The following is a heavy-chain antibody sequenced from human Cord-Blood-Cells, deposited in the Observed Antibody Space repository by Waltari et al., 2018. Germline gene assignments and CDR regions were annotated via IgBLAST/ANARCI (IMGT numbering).Heavy chain of an antibody. D-gene: IGHD3-16*01. CDR1: GFTVRSNY. Sequence: EVQLVETGGGLIQPGGSLRLSCAASGFTVRSNYMSWVRQAPGKGLEWVSVIYSGGSTYYADSVKGRFTISRDNSKNTLYLQMNSLRAEDTAVYYCARDRGEVYGMDVWGQGTTVTVSS. J-gene: IGHJ6*02. CDR3: ARDRGEVYGMDV. V-gene: IGHV3-53*02. CDR2: IYSGGST.